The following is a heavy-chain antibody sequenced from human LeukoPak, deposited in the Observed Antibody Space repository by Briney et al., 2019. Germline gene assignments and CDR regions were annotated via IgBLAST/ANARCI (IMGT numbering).Heavy chain of an antibody. CDR2: IIPILGIP. J-gene: IGHJ6*02. CDR1: GGTFNNYA. CDR3: ATVSLGYCSGGSCSHHYYYYYGMDV. Sequence: SVKVSCKASGGTFNNYAIHWVRQAPGQGLEYMGKIIPILGIPTYIQKFQDRVTLTADKSTNTAYMELSSLRSEDTAVYYCATVSLGYCSGGSCSHHYYYYYGMDVWGQGTTVTVSS. D-gene: IGHD2-15*01. V-gene: IGHV1-69*04.